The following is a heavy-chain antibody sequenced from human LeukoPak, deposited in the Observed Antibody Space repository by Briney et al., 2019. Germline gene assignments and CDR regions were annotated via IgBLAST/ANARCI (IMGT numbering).Heavy chain of an antibody. D-gene: IGHD2-15*01. J-gene: IGHJ5*02. CDR2: IRSKAYGGTT. V-gene: IGHV3-49*03. CDR1: GFTFGDYA. CDR3: TRDSGPIYCSGGSCYAGWFDP. Sequence: PGGSLRLSCTASGFTFGDYAMSWFRQAPGKGLEWVGFIRSKAYGGTTEYAASVKGRLTISRDDSKSIAYLQMNSLKTEDTAVYYCTRDSGPIYCSGGSCYAGWFDPWGQGTLVTVSS.